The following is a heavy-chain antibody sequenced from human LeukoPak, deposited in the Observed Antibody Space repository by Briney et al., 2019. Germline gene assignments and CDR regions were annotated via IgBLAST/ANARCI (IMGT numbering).Heavy chain of an antibody. V-gene: IGHV3-7*01. CDR2: IKQDGSEE. CDR1: GFTFSSYW. CDR3: ARDLGRGGYTVAGYFDY. D-gene: IGHD6-19*01. Sequence: GGSLRPSCAASGFTFSSYWMSWVRQAPGKGLEWVANIKQDGSEEYYVDSVKGRFTISRDNAKNSLYLQMNSLRAEDTAVYYCARDLGRGGYTVAGYFDYWGQGTLVTVSS. J-gene: IGHJ4*02.